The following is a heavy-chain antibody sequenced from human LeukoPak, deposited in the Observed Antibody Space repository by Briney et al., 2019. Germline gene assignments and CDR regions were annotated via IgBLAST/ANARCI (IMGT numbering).Heavy chain of an antibody. CDR2: IKQDGSEK. CDR1: GFTFSSYW. D-gene: IGHD3-16*01. CDR3: ARDPGGIYYYYGMDV. Sequence: GGSLRLSCAASGFTFSSYWMSWVRQAPGKGLEWVANIKQDGSEKYYVDSVKGRFTISRDNAKNSLYLQMNSLRAEDTAVYYCARDPGGIYYYYGMDVWGQGTTVTVSS. J-gene: IGHJ6*02. V-gene: IGHV3-7*01.